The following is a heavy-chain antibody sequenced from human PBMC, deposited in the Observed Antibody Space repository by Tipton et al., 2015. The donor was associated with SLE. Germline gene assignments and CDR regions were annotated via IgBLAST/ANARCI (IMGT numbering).Heavy chain of an antibody. D-gene: IGHD5-12*01. CDR2: ISSSTSYI. CDR1: GFPFSSYS. Sequence: SLRLSCAASGFPFSSYSMNWVRQAPGKGLEWVSSISSSTSYIYYADSVKGRFTISRDNAKNSLYLQMNSLRAEDTAVYYCARERGYDTKGDGMDVWGQGTTVTVTS. J-gene: IGHJ6*02. CDR3: ARERGYDTKGDGMDV. V-gene: IGHV3-21*01.